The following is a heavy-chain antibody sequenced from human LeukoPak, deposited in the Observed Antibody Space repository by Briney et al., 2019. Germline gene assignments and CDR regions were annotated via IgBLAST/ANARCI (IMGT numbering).Heavy chain of an antibody. Sequence: ASVNVSCTFSGYTLTELSMHWMRLAQGPGHEWMGGFDPEDGETIYAQKFQRRVTMTKDESTDTAYMELSSLRSEDTAVYYCATGGAAAHLFDYWGQGTLVTVSS. D-gene: IGHD6-13*01. V-gene: IGHV1-24*01. CDR3: ATGGAAAHLFDY. J-gene: IGHJ4*02. CDR1: GYTLTELS. CDR2: FDPEDGET.